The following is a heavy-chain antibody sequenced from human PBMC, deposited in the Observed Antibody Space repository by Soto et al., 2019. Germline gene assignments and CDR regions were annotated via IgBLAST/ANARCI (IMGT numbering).Heavy chain of an antibody. CDR3: SADHHHTAIGSPV. Sequence: SVKVSCKASGFDFGSFGIQFLRQTRGRGLEWIGWIVVASGRTNYARQFQGRVAFSRDMSSTTAYMDLYDLKSDDTAVYFCSADHHHTAIGSPVWGQGTTLTVSS. CDR1: GFDFGSFG. V-gene: IGHV1-58*02. J-gene: IGHJ6*02. CDR2: IVVASGRT.